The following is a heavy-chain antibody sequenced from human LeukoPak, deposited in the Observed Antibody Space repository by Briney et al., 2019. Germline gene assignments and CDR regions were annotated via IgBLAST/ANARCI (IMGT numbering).Heavy chain of an antibody. CDR3: AKAVAGFDY. CDR2: IWYGGSNK. V-gene: IGHV3-30*02. CDR1: GFTFSSYG. J-gene: IGHJ4*02. Sequence: GGSLRLSCAASGFTFSSYGMHWVRQAPGRGLEWVAFIWYGGSNKYDAASVKGRFTISRDNSKNTLYLQMNSLRAEDTAVYYCAKAVAGFDYWGQGTLVTVSS. D-gene: IGHD6-19*01.